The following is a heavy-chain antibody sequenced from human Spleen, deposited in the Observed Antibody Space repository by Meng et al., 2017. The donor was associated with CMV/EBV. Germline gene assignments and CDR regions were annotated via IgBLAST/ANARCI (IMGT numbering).Heavy chain of an antibody. CDR2: VFYSGTT. J-gene: IGHJ4*02. Sequence: QVQLQESGPGLVKPSQTLSLTCTVSGGSISSSSYYWAWIRQPPGEGLEWIGSVFYSGTTYYTPSLKSRVSISVDTSKNQFSLKLSSVTAADTAVYYCARHDHSPNFDYWGQGTLVTVSS. D-gene: IGHD1-14*01. CDR1: GGSISSSSYY. CDR3: ARHDHSPNFDY. V-gene: IGHV4-39*01.